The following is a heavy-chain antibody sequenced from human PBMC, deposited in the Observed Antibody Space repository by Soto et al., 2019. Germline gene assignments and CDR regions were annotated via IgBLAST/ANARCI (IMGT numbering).Heavy chain of an antibody. CDR1: GGTFSSYA. V-gene: IGHV1-69*01. CDR3: ARERDIGPAGREVSGFDH. J-gene: IGHJ5*02. D-gene: IGHD2-2*01. CDR2: LIPIFGTA. Sequence: QVQLVQAGAEVKKPGSSVKVSCTASGGTFSSYAISWVRQSPGQGLEWMGGLIPIFGTANYEQKFQGRVTIAEDGSTSTAYMEQSSLRSEDKGVYYWARERDIGPAGREVSGFDHWGQGTLVTVSS.